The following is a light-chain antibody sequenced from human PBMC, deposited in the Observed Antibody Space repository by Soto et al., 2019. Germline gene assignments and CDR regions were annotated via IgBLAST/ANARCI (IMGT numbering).Light chain of an antibody. V-gene: IGLV8-61*01. CDR2: STN. J-gene: IGLJ2*01. CDR1: SGSVSTTYY. CDR3: MLYMGGGLVV. Sequence: QTVVTQEPSFSVSPGGTVTLTCGLTSGSVSTTYYPIWYQQTPGQAPRTLIYSTNSSSSGVPDRFSGSILGNKAALTITGAQADDESDDHCMLYMGGGLVVFGGGTKVTVL.